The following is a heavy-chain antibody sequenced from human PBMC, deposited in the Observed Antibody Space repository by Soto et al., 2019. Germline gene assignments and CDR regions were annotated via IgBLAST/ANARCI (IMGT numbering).Heavy chain of an antibody. CDR3: ASSGYSYGYINWFDP. CDR1: GFTFSSYA. J-gene: IGHJ5*02. D-gene: IGHD5-18*01. Sequence: GSLRLSCAASGFTFSSYAMHWVRQAPGKGLEWVAVISYDGSNKYYADSVKGRFTISRDNSKNTLYLQMNSLRAEDTAVYYCASSGYSYGYINWFDPWGQGTLVTVSS. CDR2: ISYDGSNK. V-gene: IGHV3-30-3*01.